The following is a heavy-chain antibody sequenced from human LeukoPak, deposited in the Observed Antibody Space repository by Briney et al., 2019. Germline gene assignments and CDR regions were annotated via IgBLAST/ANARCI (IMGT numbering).Heavy chain of an antibody. Sequence: PGGSLRLSCAASGFTFSSYAINWVRRAPGKGLECVSAISVTGRSTFYADSVKGRFTISRDSSMDTLYLQMNNLRAEDTAVYYCASVHLETYNHANSENTCFDCWGQGTLVTVSS. V-gene: IGHV3-23*01. J-gene: IGHJ4*02. CDR2: ISVTGRST. CDR3: ASVHLETYNHANSENTCFDC. CDR1: GFTFSSYA. D-gene: IGHD3-22*01.